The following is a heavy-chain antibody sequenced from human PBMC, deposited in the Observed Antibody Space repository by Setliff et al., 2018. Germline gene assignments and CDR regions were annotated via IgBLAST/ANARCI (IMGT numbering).Heavy chain of an antibody. CDR3: ATSYSGSYYGY. D-gene: IGHD1-26*01. CDR1: GYTFTGYY. J-gene: IGHJ4*02. Sequence: ASVKVSCKASGYTFTGYYMHWVRQAPGQGLEWMGRIIPLFETTNYVEKFQGRVTMTEDTSTDTAYMELSSLRSEDTAVYYCATSYSGSYYGYWGQGTLVTVSS. CDR2: IIPLFETT. V-gene: IGHV1-2*02.